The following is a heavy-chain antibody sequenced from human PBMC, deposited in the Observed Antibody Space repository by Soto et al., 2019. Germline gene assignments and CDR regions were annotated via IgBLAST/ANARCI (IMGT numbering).Heavy chain of an antibody. Sequence: ASVKVSCKASGYTFTSYGISWVRQAPGQGLEWMGWISAYNGNTNYAQKLQGRVTMTTDTSTSTAYMELRSLRSDDTAAYYCARKDYCTNGVCLDYWGQGTLVPVSS. D-gene: IGHD2-8*01. CDR3: ARKDYCTNGVCLDY. CDR1: GYTFTSYG. V-gene: IGHV1-18*01. CDR2: ISAYNGNT. J-gene: IGHJ4*02.